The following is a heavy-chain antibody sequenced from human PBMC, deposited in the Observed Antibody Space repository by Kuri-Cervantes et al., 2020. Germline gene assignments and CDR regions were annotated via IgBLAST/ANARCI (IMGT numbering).Heavy chain of an antibody. J-gene: IGHJ4*02. D-gene: IGHD5-18*01. V-gene: IGHV4-39*01. CDR3: ARHSSAAMVNG. Sequence: GSLRLSCAVSGGSISSSSYYWGRIRQPPGKGLEWIGSIYYSGSTYYNPSLKSRVTISVDTSKNQFSLKLSSVTAADTAVYYCARHSSAAMVNGWGQGTLVTVSS. CDR1: GGSISSSSYY. CDR2: IYYSGST.